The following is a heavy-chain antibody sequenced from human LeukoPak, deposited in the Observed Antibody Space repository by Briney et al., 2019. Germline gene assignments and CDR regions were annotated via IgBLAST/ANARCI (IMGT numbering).Heavy chain of an antibody. CDR3: ARRRFLEWYPYYYYYYYMDV. CDR2: INHSGST. V-gene: IGHV4-34*01. J-gene: IGHJ6*03. CDR1: GGSFSGYY. D-gene: IGHD3-3*01. Sequence: PSETLSLTCAVYGGSFSGYYWSWIRQPPGKGLEWIGGINHSGSTNYNPSLKSRVTISVDTSKNQFSLKLSSVTAADTAVYYCARRRFLEWYPYYYYYYYMDVWGKGTTVTVSS.